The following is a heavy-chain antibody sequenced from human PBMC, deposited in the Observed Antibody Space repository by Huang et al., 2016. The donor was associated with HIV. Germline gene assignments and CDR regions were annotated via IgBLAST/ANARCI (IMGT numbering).Heavy chain of an antibody. CDR2: IFPDDSDT. Sequence: VQLVQSGAEVKKPGESLKISCKGSGYSFSSYWIAWVRQMPGKGLEWMGIIFPDDSDTTSSPSFEGHVTISADKSIGTAYLQWSSLKASDTAMYYCARRFSSSSGYFDYWGQGSLVTVSS. CDR3: ARRFSSSSGYFDY. D-gene: IGHD6-6*01. CDR1: GYSFSSYW. J-gene: IGHJ4*02. V-gene: IGHV5-51*01.